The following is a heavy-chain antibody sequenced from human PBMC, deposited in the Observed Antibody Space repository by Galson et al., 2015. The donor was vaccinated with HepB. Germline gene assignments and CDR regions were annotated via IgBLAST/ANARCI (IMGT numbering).Heavy chain of an antibody. V-gene: IGHV3-21*01. Sequence: SLRLSCAASGFTFSSYSMNWVRQAPGKGLEWVSSISSSSSYIYYADSVKGRFTISRDNAKNSLYLQMNSLRAEDTAVYYCARDLQYYYDSSGSPIPDAFDIWGQGTMVTVSS. CDR1: GFTFSSYS. CDR3: ARDLQYYYDSSGSPIPDAFDI. D-gene: IGHD3-22*01. CDR2: ISSSSSYI. J-gene: IGHJ3*02.